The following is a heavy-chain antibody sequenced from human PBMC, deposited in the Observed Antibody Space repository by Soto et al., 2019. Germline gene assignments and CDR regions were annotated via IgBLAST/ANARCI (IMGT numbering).Heavy chain of an antibody. D-gene: IGHD2-15*01. CDR2: IYYTGST. V-gene: IGHV4-59*01. CDR1: GGSISSYF. J-gene: IGHJ4*02. CDR3: ARVVAATDNDY. Sequence: SETLSLTCTVSGGSISSYFWSWIRQPPGKGLEWIGYIYYTGSTNYNPSLKSRVTISVDTSKNQFSLQLSSVTAADTAVYYCARVVAATDNDYWGQGTLVTVSS.